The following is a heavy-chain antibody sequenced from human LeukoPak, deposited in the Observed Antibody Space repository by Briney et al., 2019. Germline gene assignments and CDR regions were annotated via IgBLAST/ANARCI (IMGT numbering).Heavy chain of an antibody. Sequence: SETLSLTCAVYGGSFCGYYWSWIRQPPGKGLEWIGEINHSGSTNYNPSLKSRVTISVDTSKNQFSLKLSSVTAADTAVYYCARGYRASGGWFDPWGQGTLVTVSS. CDR2: INHSGST. J-gene: IGHJ5*02. D-gene: IGHD3-16*01. CDR3: ARGYRASGGWFDP. CDR1: GGSFCGYY. V-gene: IGHV4-34*01.